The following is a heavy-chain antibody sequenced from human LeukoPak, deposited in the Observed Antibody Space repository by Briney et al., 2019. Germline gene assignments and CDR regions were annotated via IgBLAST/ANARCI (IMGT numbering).Heavy chain of an antibody. CDR1: GFTFSSYS. V-gene: IGHV3-21*01. Sequence: GGSLRLSCAASGFTFSSYSMNWVRQAPGKGLEWVSSISSSSSYIYYADSVKGRFTISRDNAKNSLYLQMNSLRAEDTAVYYCARDSYCSSTSCYRGYWGQGTLVTLSS. D-gene: IGHD2-2*01. J-gene: IGHJ4*02. CDR3: ARDSYCSSTSCYRGY. CDR2: ISSSSSYI.